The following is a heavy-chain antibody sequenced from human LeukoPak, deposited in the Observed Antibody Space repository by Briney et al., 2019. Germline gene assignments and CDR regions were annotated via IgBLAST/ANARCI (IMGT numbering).Heavy chain of an antibody. CDR3: ARSGQQLVRNWFDP. Sequence: GGSLRLSCAASGFTFSSYSMNWVRQAPGKGLEWVSYISSSSSTIYYADSVKGRFTISRDNAKNSLYLQMNSLRAEDTAVYYCARSGQQLVRNWFDPWGQGTLVTVSS. CDR2: ISSSSSTI. J-gene: IGHJ5*02. CDR1: GFTFSSYS. D-gene: IGHD6-13*01. V-gene: IGHV3-48*04.